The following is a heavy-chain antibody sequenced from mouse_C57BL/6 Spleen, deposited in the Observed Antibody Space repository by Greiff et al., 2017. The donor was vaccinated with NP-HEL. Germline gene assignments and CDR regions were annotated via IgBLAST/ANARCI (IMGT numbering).Heavy chain of an antibody. J-gene: IGHJ4*01. CDR1: GYAFSSSW. CDR3: ASHYGSSAWVLDY. Sequence: QVQLQQSGPELVKPGASVKISCKASGYAFSSSWMNWVKQRPGKGLEWIGRIYPGDGDTNYNGKFKGKATLTADKSSSTAYMQLSSLTSEDSAVYFCASHYGSSAWVLDYWGQGTSVTVSS. D-gene: IGHD1-1*01. V-gene: IGHV1-82*01. CDR2: IYPGDGDT.